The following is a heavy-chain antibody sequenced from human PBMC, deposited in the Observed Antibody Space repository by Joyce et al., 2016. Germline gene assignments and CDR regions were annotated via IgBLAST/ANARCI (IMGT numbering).Heavy chain of an antibody. D-gene: IGHD5-18*01. J-gene: IGHJ1*01. V-gene: IGHV3-43*01. Sequence: EVQLVESGGVVVRPGGSLRLSCAASGFTFDDYTMHWVRQAPGKGLEWVSVISWDGLRTYYADSVRGRFTISRDNSKNSLYLQMNSLKSEDTALYYCTKAVDTLMTDWGQGTLVTVSS. CDR1: GFTFDDYT. CDR3: TKAVDTLMTD. CDR2: ISWDGLRT.